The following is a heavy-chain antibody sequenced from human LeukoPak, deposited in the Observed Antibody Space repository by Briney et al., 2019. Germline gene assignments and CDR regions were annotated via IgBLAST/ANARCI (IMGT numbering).Heavy chain of an antibody. CDR3: ASPSTYGDYGGVGY. V-gene: IGHV4-39*01. J-gene: IGHJ4*02. Sequence: SETLSFTCTVSGGSISGSSYYWGWVRQPPGMGLEWIGTIYYSGSTYYNPSLRSRVTISVDTSKNQFSLKLSSVTAADTAVYYCASPSTYGDYGGVGYWGQGTLVTVSS. CDR2: IYYSGST. D-gene: IGHD4-17*01. CDR1: GGSISGSSYY.